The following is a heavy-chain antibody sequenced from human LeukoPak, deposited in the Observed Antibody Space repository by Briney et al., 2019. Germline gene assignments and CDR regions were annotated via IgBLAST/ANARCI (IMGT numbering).Heavy chain of an antibody. CDR3: ARDFWNYFDY. CDR2: IHPDGSEK. CDR1: GFSISSSY. Sequence: GGSLRLSCVVSGFSISSSYMGWVRQAPWKGLEWVATIHPDGSEKYYVDSLKGRFTISRDNAKNLLYLQVNNLRAEDTAVYYCARDFWNYFDYWGQGTLVTVSS. V-gene: IGHV3-7*05. D-gene: IGHD1-1*01. J-gene: IGHJ4*02.